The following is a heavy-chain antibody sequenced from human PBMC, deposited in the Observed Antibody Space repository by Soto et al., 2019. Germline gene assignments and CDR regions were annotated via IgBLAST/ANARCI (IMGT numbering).Heavy chain of an antibody. Sequence: QVQLVESGGGVVQPGRSLRLSCAASGFTFSSYGMHWVRQAPGKGLEGVAVIWYDGSNKYYADSVKGRFTISRDNSKNTLYLQMNSLRAEDTAVYYCARVGHYYGSGSYYQPYYYYYGMDVWGQGTTVTVSS. D-gene: IGHD3-10*01. CDR2: IWYDGSNK. V-gene: IGHV3-33*01. CDR1: GFTFSSYG. CDR3: ARVGHYYGSGSYYQPYYYYYGMDV. J-gene: IGHJ6*02.